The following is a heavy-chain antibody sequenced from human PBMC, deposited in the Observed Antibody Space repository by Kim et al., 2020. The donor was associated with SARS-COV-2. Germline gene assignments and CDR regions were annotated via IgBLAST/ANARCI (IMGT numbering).Heavy chain of an antibody. CDR2: IYYSGST. J-gene: IGHJ4*02. D-gene: IGHD2-8*01. V-gene: IGHV4-59*13. CDR1: GGSISSYY. Sequence: SETLSLTCTVSGGSISSYYWSWIRQPPGKGLEWIGYIYYSGSTKYNPSLKSRVTISVDTSKNQFSLKLSSVTAADTAVYYCASGHCTNGVCYPTPFDYWGQGTLVTVSS. CDR3: ASGHCTNGVCYPTPFDY.